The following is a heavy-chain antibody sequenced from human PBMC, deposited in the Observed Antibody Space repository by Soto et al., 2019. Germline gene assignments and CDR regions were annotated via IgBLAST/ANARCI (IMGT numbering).Heavy chain of an antibody. V-gene: IGHV1-69*12. J-gene: IGHJ1*01. Sequence: QVQLVQSGAEVKKPGSSVKVSCKASGGTFSSYAISWVRQAPGQGLEWMGGIIPIFGTANYAQKFQGRVTITADESTSTAYMELSSLRSEDTAVYYCAGGFLEWSNEGERYFQHWGQGTLVTVSS. D-gene: IGHD3-3*01. CDR2: IIPIFGTA. CDR1: GGTFSSYA. CDR3: AGGFLEWSNEGERYFQH.